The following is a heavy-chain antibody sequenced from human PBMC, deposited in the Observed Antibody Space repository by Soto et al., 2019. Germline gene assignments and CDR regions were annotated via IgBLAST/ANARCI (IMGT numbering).Heavy chain of an antibody. Sequence: QVQLVQSGAEVKKPGASVKVSCKASGYTFTYYHVHWVRQAPGQGLEWMGIINPNGGDTTYAQKFQGRVTMTRDTSTSTVYMEVSSLRSEDTALYYCARVTYSYGLLFYLDYWGQGTLVTVSS. CDR3: ARVTYSYGLLFYLDY. V-gene: IGHV1-46*01. J-gene: IGHJ4*02. CDR1: GYTFTYYH. D-gene: IGHD5-18*01. CDR2: INPNGGDT.